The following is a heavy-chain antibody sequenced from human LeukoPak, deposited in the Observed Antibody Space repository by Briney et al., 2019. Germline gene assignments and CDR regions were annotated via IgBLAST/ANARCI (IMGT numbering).Heavy chain of an antibody. CDR1: GGSISSGSYY. Sequence: NPSQTLSLTCTVSGGSISSGSYYWRWIRQPAGKGLEWIGRIYTSGSTNYNPSLKSRVTISVDTSKNQFSLKLSSVTAADTAVYYCARDSRHSSSWFDYWGQGTLVTVSS. CDR3: ARDSRHSSSWFDY. V-gene: IGHV4-61*02. J-gene: IGHJ4*02. CDR2: IYTSGST. D-gene: IGHD6-13*01.